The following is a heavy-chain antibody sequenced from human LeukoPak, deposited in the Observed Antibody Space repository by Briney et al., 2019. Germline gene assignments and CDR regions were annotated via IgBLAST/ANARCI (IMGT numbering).Heavy chain of an antibody. CDR1: GFALSSYW. J-gene: IGHJ5*02. CDR3: ARSDWFDP. V-gene: IGHV3-74*01. Sequence: GGSLRLSCAASGFALSSYWIQWVRRPPGKGLVWVSRVEGDGSRATYADSVKGRFTISRDNAKNTLYLQMNSLRAEDTAVYYCARSDWFDPWGQGTLVTVSS. CDR2: VEGDGSRA.